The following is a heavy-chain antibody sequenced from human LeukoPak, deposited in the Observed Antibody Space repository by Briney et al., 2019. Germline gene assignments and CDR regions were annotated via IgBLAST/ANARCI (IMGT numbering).Heavy chain of an antibody. CDR1: GFTFSSYW. CDR3: AAPGYSSSWYEDY. V-gene: IGHV3-74*01. CDR2: INSDGSST. D-gene: IGHD6-13*01. Sequence: GGSLRLSCAASGFTFSSYWMHWVRQAPGKGLVWVSRINSDGSSTSYADSVKGRFTISRDNSKNTLYLQMNSLRAEDTAVYYCAAPGYSSSWYEDYWGQGTLVTVSS. J-gene: IGHJ4*02.